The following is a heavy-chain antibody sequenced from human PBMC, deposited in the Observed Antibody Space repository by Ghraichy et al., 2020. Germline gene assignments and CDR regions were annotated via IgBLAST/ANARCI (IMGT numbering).Heavy chain of an antibody. CDR3: ARHVADSSWYSYYFDY. CDR1: GGSISRSSYY. CDR2: IYYSGST. J-gene: IGHJ4*02. V-gene: IGHV4-39*01. Sequence: SETLSLTCTVSGGSISRSSYYWGRIRQPPGKGLEWIGSIYYSGSTFRNPSLKSRVTISVDTSKNQFSLRLTSVTAADTAVYYCARHVADSSWYSYYFDYWGQGTLVTVSS. D-gene: IGHD3-22*01.